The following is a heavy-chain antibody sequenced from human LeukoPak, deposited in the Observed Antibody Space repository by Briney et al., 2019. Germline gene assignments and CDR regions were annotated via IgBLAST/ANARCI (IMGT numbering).Heavy chain of an antibody. J-gene: IGHJ4*02. Sequence: GGSLRLSCAASGFTSSDYYMTWIRQAPGKGLEWVSYISSSGNTIYYADSVKGRFTISRDNAKNSLYLQMNSLRAEDTAVYYCARVVYSSGWYRAPFDYWGQGTLVTVSS. CDR1: GFTSSDYY. CDR3: ARVVYSSGWYRAPFDY. D-gene: IGHD6-19*01. CDR2: ISSSGNTI. V-gene: IGHV3-11*01.